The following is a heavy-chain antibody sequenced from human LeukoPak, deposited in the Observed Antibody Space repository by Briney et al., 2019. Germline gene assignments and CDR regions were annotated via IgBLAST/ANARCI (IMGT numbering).Heavy chain of an antibody. J-gene: IGHJ4*02. CDR2: MNPNSGNT. D-gene: IGHD3-22*01. Sequence: GASVKVSCKASGYTFTSYDINWVRQATGRGLEWMGWMNPNSGNTGYAQKFQGRVTMTRNTSISTAYMELSSLRSEDTAVYYCARKRKYYYDSSGWSDYWGQGTLVTVSS. CDR3: ARKRKYYYDSSGWSDY. CDR1: GYTFTSYD. V-gene: IGHV1-8*01.